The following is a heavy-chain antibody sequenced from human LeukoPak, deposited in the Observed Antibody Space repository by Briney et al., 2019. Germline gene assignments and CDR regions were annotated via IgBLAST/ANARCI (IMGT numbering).Heavy chain of an antibody. CDR2: ISWNSGSI. V-gene: IGHV3-9*01. CDR3: AKDVSRNWGLFDY. J-gene: IGHJ4*02. CDR1: GFTFDDYA. D-gene: IGHD7-27*01. Sequence: SLRLSCAASGFTFDDYAMHWVRQAPGKGLEWVSGISWNSGSIGYADSVKGRFTISRDNAKNSLYLQMNSLRAEDTALYYCAKDVSRNWGLFDYWGQGTLVTVSS.